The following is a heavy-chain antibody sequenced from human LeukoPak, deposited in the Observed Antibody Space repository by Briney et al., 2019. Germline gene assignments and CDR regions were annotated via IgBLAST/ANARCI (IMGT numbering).Heavy chain of an antibody. Sequence: PGGSLRLSCAASGFTFSSYGMHWVRQAPGKGLEWVAFILYDGINKYYADSVKGRFTISRDNSKNTLYLQMNSLRAEDTAVYYCAKRSSSGWYNFEYWGQGTLVTVSS. V-gene: IGHV3-30*02. CDR2: ILYDGINK. CDR1: GFTFSSYG. D-gene: IGHD6-19*01. CDR3: AKRSSSGWYNFEY. J-gene: IGHJ4*02.